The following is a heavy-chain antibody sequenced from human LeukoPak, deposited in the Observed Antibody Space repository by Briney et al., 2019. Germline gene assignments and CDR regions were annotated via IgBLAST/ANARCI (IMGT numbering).Heavy chain of an antibody. V-gene: IGHV4-39*01. D-gene: IGHD2-8*02. CDR2: IYYSGST. CDR1: GGSISSSSYY. J-gene: IGHJ6*03. CDR3: ARHLTGNSYYMDV. Sequence: SETLSLTCTVSGGSISSSSYYWAWIRQTPGKGLEWIGSIYYSGSTFYNPSLKSRVTISVDTSKSHFSLKLSSVTAADTAVYYCARHLTGNSYYMDVWGKGTTVTVSS.